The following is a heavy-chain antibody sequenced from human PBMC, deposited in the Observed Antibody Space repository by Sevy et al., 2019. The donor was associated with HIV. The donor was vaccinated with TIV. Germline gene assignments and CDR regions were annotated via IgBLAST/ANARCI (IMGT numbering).Heavy chain of an antibody. CDR1: GFTFSSYW. D-gene: IGHD4-17*01. CDR2: IKQDGSEK. J-gene: IGHJ6*02. CDR3: ARDRSRDYGDYVLWETYGMDV. V-gene: IGHV3-7*01. Sequence: GGSLRLSCAASGFTFSSYWMSWVRQAPGKGLEWVANIKQDGSEKYYVDSVKGRFTISRDNAKNSLYLQMNSLRAEDTAVYYCARDRSRDYGDYVLWETYGMDVWGQGTTVTVSS.